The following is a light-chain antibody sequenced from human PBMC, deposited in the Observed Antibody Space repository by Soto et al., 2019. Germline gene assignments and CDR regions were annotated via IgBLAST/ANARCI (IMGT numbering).Light chain of an antibody. CDR1: QGIRSW. J-gene: IGKJ1*01. CDR2: AAS. Sequence: DIQMTQSPSSVSASVGVRVTITCRASQGIRSWLAWYQQKPGKAPKLLIYAASNLQSGVPSRFSGSGSETDFTLTISSLQPEDFATYYCQQGNSFPPTFGQGTKVEIK. V-gene: IGKV1-12*01. CDR3: QQGNSFPPT.